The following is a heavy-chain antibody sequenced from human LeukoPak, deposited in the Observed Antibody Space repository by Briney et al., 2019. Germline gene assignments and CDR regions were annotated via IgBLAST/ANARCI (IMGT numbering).Heavy chain of an antibody. Sequence: GASVKVSCKASGYTFTGYYIHWVRQAPGQGLEWMGWINPNSGVTHYPQKFQGRVTMTRDTSIRTAYMEVSSLRSDDTAVYYCARDSGYSNHYYYYYYMDVWGKGTTVTVSS. CDR2: INPNSGVT. D-gene: IGHD6-13*01. CDR1: GYTFTGYY. CDR3: ARDSGYSNHYYYYYYMDV. J-gene: IGHJ6*03. V-gene: IGHV1-2*02.